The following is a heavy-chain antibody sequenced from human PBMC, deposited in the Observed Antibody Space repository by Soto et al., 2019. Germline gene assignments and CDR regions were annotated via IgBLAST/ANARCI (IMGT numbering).Heavy chain of an antibody. V-gene: IGHV3-23*01. Sequence: GGSLRLSCAASGFTFSSYAMSWIRQAPGKWLEWVSAISGSGGSTYYADSVKGQFTISRDNSKNTLYLQMNSLRAEDTAVYYCAKPLTHYYDSSGNPTQSDYWGQGXLVTVYS. D-gene: IGHD3-22*01. J-gene: IGHJ4*02. CDR1: GFTFSSYA. CDR2: ISGSGGST. CDR3: AKPLTHYYDSSGNPTQSDY.